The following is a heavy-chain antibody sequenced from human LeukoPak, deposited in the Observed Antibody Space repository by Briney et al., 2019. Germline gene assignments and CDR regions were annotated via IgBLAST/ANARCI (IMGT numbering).Heavy chain of an antibody. V-gene: IGHV4-31*03. CDR1: GGSFSSGGYY. J-gene: IGHJ4*02. CDR2: IYYSGST. Sequence: SQTLSLTCTVSGGSFSSGGYYWSWIRQHPGKGLEWIRYIYYSGSTYYNPSLKSRVTISVDTSKNQFSLKLSSVTAADTAVYYCARDQSTGGYFDYWGQGTLVTVSS. CDR3: ARDQSTGGYFDY. D-gene: IGHD5/OR15-5a*01.